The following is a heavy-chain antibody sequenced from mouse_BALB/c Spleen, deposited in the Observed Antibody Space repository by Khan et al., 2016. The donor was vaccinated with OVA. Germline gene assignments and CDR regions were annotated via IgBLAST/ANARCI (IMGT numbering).Heavy chain of an antibody. J-gene: IGHJ2*01. CDR1: GYTFTNYV. CDR2: INTYTGEP. D-gene: IGHD2-2*01. Sequence: QIQLVQSGPELKKPGETVKISCKASGYTFTNYVMNWVKQAPGKGLKWMGWINTYTGEPTYADDFKGRFAFSLETSASTAYLQINSLKHEDTATYFCARFHGGYWGQGTTLTVSS. CDR3: ARFHGGY. V-gene: IGHV9-3-1*01.